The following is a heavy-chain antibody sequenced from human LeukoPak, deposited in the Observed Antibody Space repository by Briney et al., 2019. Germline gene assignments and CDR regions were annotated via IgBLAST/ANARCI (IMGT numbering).Heavy chain of an antibody. CDR3: PRANSISMPGGPVV. Sequence: SETLSLTCTVSGYSISSGYYWGWIRQPTGKELEWIGNIYHSGSTYYNPSLKSRVTISVDTSKNQFSLKLSSVTAADTAVYYCPRANSISMPGGPVVWGQGTRVTVSS. D-gene: IGHD2/OR15-2a*01. CDR1: GYSISSGYY. CDR2: IYHSGST. J-gene: IGHJ4*02. V-gene: IGHV4-38-2*02.